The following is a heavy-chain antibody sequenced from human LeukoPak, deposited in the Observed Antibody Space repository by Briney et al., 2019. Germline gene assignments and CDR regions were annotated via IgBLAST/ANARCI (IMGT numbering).Heavy chain of an antibody. CDR2: INTDGSST. CDR1: GFTFSSFW. J-gene: IGHJ4*02. CDR3: VKSMSGPNDY. D-gene: IGHD3-3*01. Sequence: GGSLRLSCAASGFTFSSFWMHWVRHAPGKGLVWVSRINTDGSSTNYADSVKGRFTISRDNAKNTLYLQMNSLRAEDTAVYYCVKSMSGPNDYWGQGTLVTVSS. V-gene: IGHV3-74*01.